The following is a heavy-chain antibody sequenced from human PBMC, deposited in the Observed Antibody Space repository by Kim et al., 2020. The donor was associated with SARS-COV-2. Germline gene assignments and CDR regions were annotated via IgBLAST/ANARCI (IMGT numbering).Heavy chain of an antibody. V-gene: IGHV3-23*01. D-gene: IGHD3-10*01. CDR3: AKPVPRGLREWFDP. J-gene: IGHJ5*02. Sequence: ADSVKGRLTSSRDNSKNTLYRQMNSRRAEDTAVYYCAKPVPRGLREWFDPWGQGTLVTVSS.